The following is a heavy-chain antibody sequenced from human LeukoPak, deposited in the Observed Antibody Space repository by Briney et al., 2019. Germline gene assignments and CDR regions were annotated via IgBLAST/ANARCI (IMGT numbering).Heavy chain of an antibody. CDR3: ARDRDSGFDY. Sequence: GASVKVSCKASGGTFSSYAISWVRQAPGHGLEWMGGIIPIFGTANYAQKFQGRVTITADESTSTAYMELSSLRSEGTAVYYCARDRDSGFDYWGQGTLVTVSS. J-gene: IGHJ4*02. V-gene: IGHV1-69*13. CDR2: IIPIFGTA. D-gene: IGHD3-10*01. CDR1: GGTFSSYA.